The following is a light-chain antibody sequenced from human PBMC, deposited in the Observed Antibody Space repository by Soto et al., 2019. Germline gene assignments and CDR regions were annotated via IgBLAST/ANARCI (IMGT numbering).Light chain of an antibody. CDR3: AAWDDILNGVYV. CDR2: RNN. V-gene: IGLV1-47*01. Sequence: QSVLTQPPSASGTPGQRVTISCSGSSSNIGSNYVYWYQQLPGTAPKLLIYRNNQRPSGVPDRFSGSKSGTSASLAISGLRSEDEADYYCAAWDDILNGVYVFGPGTKVTVL. J-gene: IGLJ1*01. CDR1: SSNIGSNY.